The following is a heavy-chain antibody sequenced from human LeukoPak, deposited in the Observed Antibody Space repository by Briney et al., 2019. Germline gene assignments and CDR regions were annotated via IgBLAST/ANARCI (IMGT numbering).Heavy chain of an antibody. CDR3: ARGPWFGELTYYYYMDV. V-gene: IGHV1-69*13. Sequence: SVKVSCKASGGTFSSYAISWVRQAPGQGLEWMGGIIPIFGTANYAQKFQGRVTITADESTSTAYMELSSLRSEDTAVYYCARGPWFGELTYYYYMDVWGKGTTVTVSS. CDR2: IIPIFGTA. J-gene: IGHJ6*03. CDR1: GGTFSSYA. D-gene: IGHD3-10*01.